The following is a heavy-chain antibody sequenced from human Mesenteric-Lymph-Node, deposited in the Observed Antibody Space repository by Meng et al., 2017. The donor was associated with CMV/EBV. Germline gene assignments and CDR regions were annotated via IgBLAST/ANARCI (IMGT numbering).Heavy chain of an antibody. CDR3: ARGGVGYYYGSGSESRLGY. Sequence: SETLSLTCAVYGGSFSGYYWNCIRQSPGKGLEWIGEISHSGSTIYNPSLKSRVTISVDTSKNQISLNLSSVTAADTAVYYCARGGVGYYYGSGSESRLGYWGQGTLVTVSS. CDR1: GGSFSGYY. J-gene: IGHJ4*02. D-gene: IGHD3-10*01. CDR2: ISHSGST. V-gene: IGHV4-34*01.